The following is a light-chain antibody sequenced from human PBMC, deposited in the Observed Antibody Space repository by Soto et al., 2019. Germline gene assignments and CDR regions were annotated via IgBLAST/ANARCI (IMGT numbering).Light chain of an antibody. Sequence: DIQMTQSPSSLSASVGDRVTITCRASQSISSYLNWYQQKPGKAPKLLIYAASSLQSGVPSRFSGSGSGTEFTLTISSLQPDDFATYYCQQYSVYWTFGQGTKVDIK. J-gene: IGKJ1*01. V-gene: IGKV1-39*01. CDR2: AAS. CDR3: QQYSVYWT. CDR1: QSISSY.